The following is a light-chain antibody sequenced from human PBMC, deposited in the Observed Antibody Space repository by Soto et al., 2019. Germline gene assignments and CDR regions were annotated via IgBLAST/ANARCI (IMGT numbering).Light chain of an antibody. Sequence: EIVLTQSPGTLSLSPGQRATLSCRASQSVSTSLAWYQQKPGQAPRLLIYDASNRATGIPARFSGSGSGTDFTLTISSLEPEDFSVYYCQQRTNWPITFGQGTRREI. J-gene: IGKJ5*01. CDR1: QSVSTS. CDR3: QQRTNWPIT. V-gene: IGKV3-11*01. CDR2: DAS.